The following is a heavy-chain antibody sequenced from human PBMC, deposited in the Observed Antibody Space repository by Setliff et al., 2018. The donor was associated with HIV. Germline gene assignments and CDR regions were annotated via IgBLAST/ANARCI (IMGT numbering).Heavy chain of an antibody. V-gene: IGHV3-7*01. Sequence: GGSLRLSCAASGYTFSSYWMAWVRQCPGKGLEWVANIQQHGSDTHYADSLRGRFTVSRDNAKSALYLQMNSLRAEDTAVYYCARDSSSWSWAEYFQFWGQGTPVTVSS. D-gene: IGHD6-13*01. CDR2: IQQHGSDT. CDR3: ARDSSSWSWAEYFQF. J-gene: IGHJ1*01. CDR1: GYTFSSYW.